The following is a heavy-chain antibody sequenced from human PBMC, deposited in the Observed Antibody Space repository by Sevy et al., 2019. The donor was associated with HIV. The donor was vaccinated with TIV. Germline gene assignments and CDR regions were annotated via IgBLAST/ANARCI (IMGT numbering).Heavy chain of an antibody. J-gene: IGHJ5*02. CDR1: GFSFSYYG. CDR3: ARETDNSARWLDP. Sequence: GGSLRLSCIGSGFSFSYYGIHWVRQSPGKGLDWVALISHDGINEYYADSVKGRFTISRDNSKNTVYLEMNSLTVEDTAVYYCARETDNSARWLDPWGQGTLVTVSS. V-gene: IGHV3-30*03. D-gene: IGHD4-4*01. CDR2: ISHDGINE.